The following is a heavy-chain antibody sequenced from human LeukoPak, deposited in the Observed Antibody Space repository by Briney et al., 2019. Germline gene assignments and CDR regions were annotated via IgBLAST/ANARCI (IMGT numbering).Heavy chain of an antibody. V-gene: IGHV1-18*01. CDR2: ISAYNGNT. CDR1: GYTFTSYG. CDR3: ASYTEGGDYAYYFDY. D-gene: IGHD2-21*02. Sequence: ASVKVSCKASGYTFTSYGISWVRQAPGQGLEWMGWISAYNGNTNYAQKLQGRVTMTTDTSTSTAYMELRSLRSDDTAVYYCASYTEGGDYAYYFDYWGQGTLVTVS. J-gene: IGHJ4*02.